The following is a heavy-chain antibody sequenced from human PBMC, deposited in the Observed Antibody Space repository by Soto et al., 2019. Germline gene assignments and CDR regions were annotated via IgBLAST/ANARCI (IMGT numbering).Heavy chain of an antibody. CDR2: IYWDDDK. D-gene: IGHD6-13*01. Sequence: QITLKESGPTLVKPTQTLTLTCTFSGFALSTSGVGVGWIRQPPGKALEWLSLIYWDDDKRYSPSLKSRLTITKDTSKNHVVLTMTDMDPVDTAPYYCAHRSQLVPGGYMHVWGEETPVTVSS. J-gene: IGHJ6*03. V-gene: IGHV2-5*02. CDR1: GFALSTSGVG. CDR3: AHRSQLVPGGYMHV.